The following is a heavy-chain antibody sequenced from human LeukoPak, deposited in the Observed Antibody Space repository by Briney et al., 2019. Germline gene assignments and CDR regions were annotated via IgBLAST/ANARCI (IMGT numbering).Heavy chain of an antibody. J-gene: IGHJ4*02. V-gene: IGHV3-21*01. CDR3: ARDLTPYCSGGSCYSDY. CDR1: GFTFSSYS. D-gene: IGHD2-15*01. Sequence: GGSLRPSCAASGFTFSSYSMNWVRQAPGKGLEWVSSISSSSSYIYYADSVKGRFTISRDNAKNSLYLQMNSLRAEDTAVYYCARDLTPYCSGGSCYSDYWGQGTLVTVSS. CDR2: ISSSSSYI.